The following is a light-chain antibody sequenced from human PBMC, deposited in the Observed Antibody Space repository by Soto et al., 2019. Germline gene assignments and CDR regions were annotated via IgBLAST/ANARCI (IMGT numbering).Light chain of an antibody. V-gene: IGKV1-5*01. J-gene: IGKJ2*01. CDR1: HSIDTW. CDR2: DAS. CDR3: HQYKSYTPYT. Sequence: DIQMTQSPSALSASLGDRVTITCRASHSIDTWLAWYQQRPGNAPNLLIYDASSLASGVPSRFNGGGSGTEVTLTISNLQPDDFGTYYCHQYKSYTPYTIGQGTKVEIK.